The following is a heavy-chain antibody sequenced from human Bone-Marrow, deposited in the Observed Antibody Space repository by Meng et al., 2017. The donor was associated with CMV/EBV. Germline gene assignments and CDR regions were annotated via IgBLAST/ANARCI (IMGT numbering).Heavy chain of an antibody. Sequence: GESLKISCAASGFIFGTYTMNWVRQAPGKGLEWVSSISGSGDSVHYADSVRGRFTISRDNAENSLYLQMNSLRAEDTAVYYCARDRRDYDFWSHHYEYYFDFWGQGTLVTVSS. CDR2: ISGSGDSV. CDR1: GFIFGTYT. CDR3: ARDRRDYDFWSHHYEYYFDF. V-gene: IGHV3-21*01. D-gene: IGHD3-3*01. J-gene: IGHJ4*02.